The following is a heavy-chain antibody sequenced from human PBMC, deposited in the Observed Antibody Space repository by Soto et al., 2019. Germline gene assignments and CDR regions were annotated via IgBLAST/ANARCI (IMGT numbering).Heavy chain of an antibody. CDR3: ARHPLNYYSGMDV. Sequence: PGESLKISCKGSGYSFTSYWIGWVRQMPGKGLEWMGIIYPGDSDTRYSPSFQGQVTISADKSISTAYLQWSSLKASDTAMYYCARHPLNYYSGMDVWGQGTTVTVSS. CDR1: GYSFTSYW. CDR2: IYPGDSDT. V-gene: IGHV5-51*01. J-gene: IGHJ6*02.